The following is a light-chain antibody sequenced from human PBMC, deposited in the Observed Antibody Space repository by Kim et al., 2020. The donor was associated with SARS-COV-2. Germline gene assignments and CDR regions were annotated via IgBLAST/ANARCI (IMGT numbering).Light chain of an antibody. J-gene: IGKJ4*01. CDR3: QQLNSYPLT. V-gene: IGKV1-9*01. Sequence: ASVGARVTITCRASQGINSYLAWYQQKSGKAPKLLIYAASTLRGGVPSRFSGSGSGTEFTLTISSLQPEDFATCSCQQLNSYPLTFGGGTKVDIK. CDR2: AAS. CDR1: QGINSY.